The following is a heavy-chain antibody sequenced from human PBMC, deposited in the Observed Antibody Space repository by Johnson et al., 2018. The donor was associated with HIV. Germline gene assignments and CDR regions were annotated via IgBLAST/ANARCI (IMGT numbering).Heavy chain of an antibody. V-gene: IGHV3-64*01. CDR1: GFTFSTYA. CDR2: ISSNGGST. CDR3: ASEVRGVLDI. J-gene: IGHJ3*02. Sequence: VHLVASGGGSVPPGRSPRLSCADSGFTFSTYAIHWVRQAPGKGLEYVSAISSNGGSTYYANSVKGRFTISRDNSKNTLYLEMNSLRVEDTAVYYCASEVRGVLDIWGQGTMVTVSS. D-gene: IGHD3-10*01.